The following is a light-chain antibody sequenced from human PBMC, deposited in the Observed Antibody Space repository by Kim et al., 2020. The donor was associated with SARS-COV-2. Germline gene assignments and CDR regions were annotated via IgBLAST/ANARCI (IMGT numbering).Light chain of an antibody. V-gene: IGLV7-46*01. CDR2: DTS. CDR1: PGDVTSGHY. CDR3: LLLYSGVGV. J-gene: IGLJ3*02. Sequence: PGGTATLTCGSLPGDVTSGHYPCWFQQKPGQAPRTVIYDTSRKHSGTAAGFSGSLLGGKAALTLSGAQPEDEAEYYCLLLYSGVGVFGGGTQLTVL.